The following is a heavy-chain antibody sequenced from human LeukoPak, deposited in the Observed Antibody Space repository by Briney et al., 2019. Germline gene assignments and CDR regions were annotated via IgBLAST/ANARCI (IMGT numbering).Heavy chain of an antibody. CDR1: GGSINNYY. CDR3: ARDYRGWYYFDY. V-gene: IGHV4-59*01. D-gene: IGHD6-19*01. CDR2: IYYSGST. Sequence: PSGTLSLTCTVSGGSINNYYWSWIRQSPGKGLEWIGYIYYSGSTNYNPPLKSRVTISLDTSKNQFSLKLSSVTAADTAVYYCARDYRGWYYFDYWGQGTLVTVSS. J-gene: IGHJ4*02.